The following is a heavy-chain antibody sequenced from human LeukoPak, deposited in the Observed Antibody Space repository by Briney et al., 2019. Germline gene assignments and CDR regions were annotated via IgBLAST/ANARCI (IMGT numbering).Heavy chain of an antibody. V-gene: IGHV3-23*01. CDR2: ISGSGHST. CDR3: AKDKPYYDDGLYFDY. D-gene: IGHD3-3*01. CDR1: GFTFSSYA. J-gene: IGHJ4*02. Sequence: GGSLRLSCAASGFTFSSYAMGWVRQAPGKGLEWVSSISGSGHSTYYADSVKGRFTISRDNSKNTLYLQMTSLRAEDTAVYYCAKDKPYYDDGLYFDYWGQGTLVTVSS.